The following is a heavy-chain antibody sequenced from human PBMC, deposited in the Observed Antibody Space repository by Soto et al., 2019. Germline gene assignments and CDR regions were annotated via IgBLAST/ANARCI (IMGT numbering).Heavy chain of an antibody. J-gene: IGHJ4*02. Sequence: LRLSCAASGFTFSSYGMHWVRQAPGKGLEWVAVIWYDGSNKYYADSVKGRFTISRDNSKNTLYLQMNSLRAEDTAVYYCARELPGYSSGWYLGYWGQGTLVTVPQ. D-gene: IGHD6-19*01. CDR2: IWYDGSNK. CDR1: GFTFSSYG. V-gene: IGHV3-33*01. CDR3: ARELPGYSSGWYLGY.